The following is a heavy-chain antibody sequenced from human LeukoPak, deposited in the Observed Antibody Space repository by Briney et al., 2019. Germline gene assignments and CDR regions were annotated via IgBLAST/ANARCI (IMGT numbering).Heavy chain of an antibody. Sequence: SETLSLTCTVSGGSISSSSYYWGWIRQPPGKGLEWLGSIYYSGSTYYKPSLKSRVTISVDTSKNQFSLKLSSVTAADTAVYYCARLDYYDSSGYQYYFDYWGQGTLVTVSS. CDR3: ARLDYYDSSGYQYYFDY. CDR1: GGSISSSSYY. V-gene: IGHV4-39*01. D-gene: IGHD3-22*01. J-gene: IGHJ4*02. CDR2: IYYSGST.